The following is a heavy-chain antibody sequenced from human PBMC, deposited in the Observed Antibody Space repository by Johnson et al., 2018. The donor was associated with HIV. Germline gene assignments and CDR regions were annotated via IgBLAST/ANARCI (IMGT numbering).Heavy chain of an antibody. CDR2: IYSGGST. D-gene: IGHD6-19*01. J-gene: IGHJ3*02. V-gene: IGHV3-66*01. CDR1: GFTFSSYW. CDR3: ARRSSGWYGAFDI. Sequence: VQVVESGGGLVQPGGSLRLSCAASGFTFSSYWMHWVRQAPGKGLVWVSVIYSGGSTYYADSVKGRFTISRDNSKNTLYLQMNSLRAEDTAVYYCARRSSGWYGAFDIWGQGTMVTVSS.